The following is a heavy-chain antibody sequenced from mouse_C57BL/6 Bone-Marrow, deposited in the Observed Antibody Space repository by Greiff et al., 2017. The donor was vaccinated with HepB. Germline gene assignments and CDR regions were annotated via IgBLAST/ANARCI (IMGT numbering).Heavy chain of an antibody. D-gene: IGHD1-1*01. V-gene: IGHV14-4*01. Sequence: VHVKQSGAELVRPGASVKLSCTASGFNIKDDYMHWVKQRPEQGLEWIGWIDPENGDTEYASKFQGKATITADTSSNTAYLQLSSLTSEDTAVYYCTTTTTVAGNWYFDVWGTGTTVTVSS. CDR1: GFNIKDDY. CDR3: TTTTTVAGNWYFDV. CDR2: IDPENGDT. J-gene: IGHJ1*03.